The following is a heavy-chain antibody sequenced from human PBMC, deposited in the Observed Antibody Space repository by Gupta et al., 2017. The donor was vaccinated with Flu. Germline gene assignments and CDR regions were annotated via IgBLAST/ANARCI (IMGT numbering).Heavy chain of an antibody. D-gene: IGHD2-2*01. CDR3: AKDEEGDCSSTSCYRWFDP. J-gene: IGHJ5*02. V-gene: IGHV3-23*01. CDR1: GFTFSKFS. CDR2: ICGSGGTT. Sequence: EVQLLLESGGGLGQPGGSLRLSCAAPGFTFSKFSMSWVRQAPGKGLEWVSTICGSGGTTYYADSVKGRFTISRDNSKNTLYLQMNGLRAEDAAVYYCAKDEEGDCSSTSCYRWFDPWGQGTLVTVSS.